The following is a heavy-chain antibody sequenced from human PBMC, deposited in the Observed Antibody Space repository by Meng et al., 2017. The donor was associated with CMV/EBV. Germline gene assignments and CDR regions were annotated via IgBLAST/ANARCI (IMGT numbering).Heavy chain of an antibody. CDR3: AKEAGTGRQMDV. CDR2: IRYDGSNK. D-gene: IGHD1-1*01. V-gene: IGHV3-30*02. Sequence: GESLKISCAASGFTFRSYGMHWVRQAPGKGLEWVAFIRYDGSNKYYADSVKGRFTISRDNSKNTLYLQMNSLRAEDTAVYYCAKEAGTGRQMDVWGQGTTVTVSS. J-gene: IGHJ6*02. CDR1: GFTFRSYG.